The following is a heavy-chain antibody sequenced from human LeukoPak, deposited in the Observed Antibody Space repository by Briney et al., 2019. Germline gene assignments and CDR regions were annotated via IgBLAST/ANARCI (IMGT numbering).Heavy chain of an antibody. D-gene: IGHD3-22*01. CDR1: GFTFSSYA. J-gene: IGHJ4*02. CDR3: AKDRWYDSSGYYYPFDY. V-gene: IGHV3-23*01. CDR2: ISGSGGST. Sequence: TGGSLRLSCAASGFTFSSYAMSWVRQAPGKGLEWVSAISGSGGSTYYADSVKGRFTISRDNSKNTLYLQMNSLRAEDTAVYYCAKDRWYDSSGYYYPFDYWGQGTLVTVSS.